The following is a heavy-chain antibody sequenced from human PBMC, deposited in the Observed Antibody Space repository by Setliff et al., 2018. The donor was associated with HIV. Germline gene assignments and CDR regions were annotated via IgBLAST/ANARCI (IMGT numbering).Heavy chain of an antibody. D-gene: IGHD3-3*02. Sequence: PSETLSLTCAVSGASINTINHLWDWIRQPPGKGLEWIGSVYFTGDACYNPSLKSRVTLSVDTSKNLFSLELRSVTAADTAVYYCVRHISPVDAFDVWGQGTMVTVSS. V-gene: IGHV4-39*01. CDR2: VYFTGDA. J-gene: IGHJ3*01. CDR1: GASINTINHL. CDR3: VRHISPVDAFDV.